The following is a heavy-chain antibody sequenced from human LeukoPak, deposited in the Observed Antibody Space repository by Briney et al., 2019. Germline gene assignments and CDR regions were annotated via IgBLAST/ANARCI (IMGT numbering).Heavy chain of an antibody. D-gene: IGHD1-1*01. J-gene: IGHJ3*02. CDR3: VRHTTGYNSPRDSFNI. CDR1: GGTFSSYA. CDR2: IIPIFGTA. V-gene: IGHV1-69*06. Sequence: SVKVSCKASGGTFSSYAISWVRQAPGQGLEWMGGIIPIFGTANYAQKFQGRVTITADKSTSTVYVELSSLRSEDTAVYYCVRHTTGYNSPRDSFNIWGQGTMVTVSS.